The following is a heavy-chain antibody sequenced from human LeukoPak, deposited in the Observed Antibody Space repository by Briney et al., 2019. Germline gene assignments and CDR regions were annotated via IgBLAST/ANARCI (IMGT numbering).Heavy chain of an antibody. CDR2: INPEGSGT. Sequence: GGSLRLSCAASGFTFTRYWMHWVRQTPGKGLVWVSRINPEGSGTGYADSVKGRFTISRDNAKNTLYLQMNSLRAEDTAVYYCARGASVAAAGASPWGRGTLVTVPS. CDR3: ARGASVAAAGASP. CDR1: GFTFTRYW. D-gene: IGHD6-13*01. V-gene: IGHV3-74*01. J-gene: IGHJ1*01.